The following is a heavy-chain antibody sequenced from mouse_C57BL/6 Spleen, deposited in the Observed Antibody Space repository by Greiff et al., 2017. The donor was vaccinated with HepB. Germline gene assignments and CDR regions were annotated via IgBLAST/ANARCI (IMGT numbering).Heavy chain of an antibody. CDR1: GFSLSTFGMG. D-gene: IGHD1-1*01. V-gene: IGHV8-8*01. CDR2: IWWDDDK. J-gene: IGHJ1*03. CDR3: ARSGYGSSYGYFDV. Sequence: QVQLKESGPGILQPSQTLILTCSFSGFSLSTFGMGVGWIRQPSGKGLEWLAHIWWDDDKYYNPALKSRLTISKDTSNNQGFLKIANVDTADTATDYCARSGYGSSYGYFDVWGTGTTVTVSS.